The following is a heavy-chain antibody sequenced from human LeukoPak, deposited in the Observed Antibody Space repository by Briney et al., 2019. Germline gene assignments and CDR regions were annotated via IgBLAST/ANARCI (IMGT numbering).Heavy chain of an antibody. CDR2: INHSGYT. Sequence: SETLSLTCAVSGVSFNDYYWSWVRQTPGKGLEWIGEINHSGYTKDSPSLKSRVTLSIDASRKQFSLNLRSVTVADSGIYYCTRMTTGHDYWGQGTLVTVSS. CDR3: TRMTTGHDY. D-gene: IGHD4-17*01. V-gene: IGHV4-34*01. CDR1: GVSFNDYY. J-gene: IGHJ4*02.